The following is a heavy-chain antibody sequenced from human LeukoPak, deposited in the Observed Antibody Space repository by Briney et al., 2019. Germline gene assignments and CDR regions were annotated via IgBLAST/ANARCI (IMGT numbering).Heavy chain of an antibody. CDR3: ARSYNRVVLLYY. V-gene: IGHV4-34*01. J-gene: IGHJ4*02. D-gene: IGHD3-10*01. CDR1: DRSFSGYY. CDR2: INHSGSS. Sequence: SETLSLTCAVYDRSFSGYYWTWIRQPPGKGLEWIGEINHSGSSNYNPSLKSRVTISVDTSKNQFSLKLTSVTAADTAVYYCARSYNRVVLLYYWGQGTLVTVSS.